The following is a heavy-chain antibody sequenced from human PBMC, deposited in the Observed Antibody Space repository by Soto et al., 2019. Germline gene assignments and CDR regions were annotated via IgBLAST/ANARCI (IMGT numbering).Heavy chain of an antibody. CDR1: GGSISSSNW. Sequence: QVQLQESGPGLVKPSGTLSLTCAVSGGSISSSNWWSWVRQPPGKGLEWIGEIYHSGSTNYKPSLKTRVTISVDKSKNQFSLKLSSVTAADTAVYYCARRWMVRGVMNWFDPWGQGTLVTVSS. D-gene: IGHD3-10*01. J-gene: IGHJ5*02. CDR3: ARRWMVRGVMNWFDP. V-gene: IGHV4-4*02. CDR2: IYHSGST.